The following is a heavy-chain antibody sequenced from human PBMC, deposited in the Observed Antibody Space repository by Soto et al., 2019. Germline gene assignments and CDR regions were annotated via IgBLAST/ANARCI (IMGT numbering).Heavy chain of an antibody. D-gene: IGHD3-3*01. J-gene: IGHJ4*02. V-gene: IGHV3-64*01. CDR1: GFTFSSYA. Sequence: EVQLVESGGGLVQPGGSLRLSCAASGFTFSSYAMHWVRQAPGKGLEYVSAISSNGGSTYYANSVKGRFTISRDNSKNTLYLQMGSLSAEDMAVYYCAREMRYDFWSGYYNPLDYWGQGTLVTVSS. CDR2: ISSNGGST. CDR3: AREMRYDFWSGYYNPLDY.